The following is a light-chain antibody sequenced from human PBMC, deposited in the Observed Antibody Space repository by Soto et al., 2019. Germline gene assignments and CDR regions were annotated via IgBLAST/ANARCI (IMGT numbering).Light chain of an antibody. CDR3: QHQHC. Sequence: EIVLTQSPATLSSSPGERATLTCRASQSVSSDFAWYQQKPGQVPRLLIYDASNRSTGIPARFSGSGSGSGFTLTLSSLWPDAFAVSYCQHQHCFGPWNKVDV. J-gene: IGKJ3*01. V-gene: IGKV3-11*01. CDR2: DAS. CDR1: QSVSSD.